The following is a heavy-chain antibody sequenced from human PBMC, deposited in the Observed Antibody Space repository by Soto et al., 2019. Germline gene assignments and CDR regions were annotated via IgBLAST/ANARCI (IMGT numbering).Heavy chain of an antibody. CDR3: TIDRWELRQFDS. D-gene: IGHD1-26*01. CDR1: GFTFTDAW. CDR2: IKTKTEGGTT. Sequence: EVQLVESGGGLVKPGGSLILSCAASGFTFTDAWMSWVRQAPGKGLEWVGRIKTKTEGGTTHYAASVTGRFTVSRDDSKNTLYLQMNSLKTEDTAVYYCTIDRWELRQFDSWGQGALVTVSA. V-gene: IGHV3-15*01. J-gene: IGHJ4*02.